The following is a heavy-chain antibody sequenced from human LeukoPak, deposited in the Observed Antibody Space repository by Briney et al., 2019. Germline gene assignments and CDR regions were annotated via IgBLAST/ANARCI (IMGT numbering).Heavy chain of an antibody. V-gene: IGHV3-53*01. CDR1: GFTVSSNY. D-gene: IGHD6-19*01. CDR2: ISSGGST. Sequence: GGSLRLSCAAPGFTVSSNYMSWVRQAPGKGLEWVSVISSGGSTNYAVSVKGRFTISRDDSKNTLYLQMNILRAEDTVVYFCAREQWLDYWGQGTLVTVSS. CDR3: AREQWLDY. J-gene: IGHJ4*02.